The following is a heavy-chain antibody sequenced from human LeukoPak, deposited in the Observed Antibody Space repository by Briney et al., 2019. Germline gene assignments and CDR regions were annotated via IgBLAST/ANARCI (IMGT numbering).Heavy chain of an antibody. Sequence: ASVKVSCKASGYTFTSYDINWVRQATGQGLEWMGWMNPNSGNTGYAQKFQGRVTMTRNTSISTAYMELSSLRSEDTAVCYCARGGGVRLSTWNNWFDPWGQGTLVTVSS. D-gene: IGHD2/OR15-2a*01. J-gene: IGHJ5*02. CDR1: GYTFTSYD. CDR3: ARGGGVRLSTWNNWFDP. CDR2: MNPNSGNT. V-gene: IGHV1-8*01.